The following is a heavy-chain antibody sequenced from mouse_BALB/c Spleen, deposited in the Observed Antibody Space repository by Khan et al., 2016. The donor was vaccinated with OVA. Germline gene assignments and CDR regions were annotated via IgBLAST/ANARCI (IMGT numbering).Heavy chain of an antibody. J-gene: IGHJ2*01. CDR2: ISYSGST. V-gene: IGHV3-2*02. CDR1: GYSITSGYG. D-gene: IGHD1-2*01. CDR3: ARTARIKY. Sequence: QLEESGPGLVKPSQSLSLTCTVTGYSITSGYGWNWIRQFPGNKREWMGYISYSGSTNYNPSLKSRISITRDTSKNQFFLQLNSVTTEDTATYYCARTARIKYWGQGTTLTVSS.